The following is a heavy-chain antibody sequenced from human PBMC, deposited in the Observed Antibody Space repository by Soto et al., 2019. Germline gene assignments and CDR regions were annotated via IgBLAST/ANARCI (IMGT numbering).Heavy chain of an antibody. CDR2: IIPVFGTA. V-gene: IGHV1-69*12. D-gene: IGHD4-17*01. CDR1: GGSLSNYG. CDR3: ARGDATKIVVTTYYGMDV. J-gene: IGHJ6*02. Sequence: QVQLVQSGAEVKKPGSSVKVSCKASGGSLSNYGISWVRQAPGQGLEWMGGIIPVFGTANYAQKFQGRVTITADESTSIVYMDVPSLRSEDTAVYYCARGDATKIVVTTYYGMDVWGQGTTVTVSS.